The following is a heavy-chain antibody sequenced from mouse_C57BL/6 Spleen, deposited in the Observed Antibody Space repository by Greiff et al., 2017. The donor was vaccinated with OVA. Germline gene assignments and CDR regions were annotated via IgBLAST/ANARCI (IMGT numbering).Heavy chain of an antibody. Sequence: QVQLQQPGAELVKPGASVKLSCKASGYTFTSYWMHWVKQRPGRGLEWIGWIDPESGGTKYNEKFKSKATLTVDKPSSTAYMQLSSLTSEDSAVYYCANWGYYGSSRYYYAMDYWGQGTSVTVSS. D-gene: IGHD1-1*01. J-gene: IGHJ4*01. CDR1: GYTFTSYW. CDR2: IDPESGGT. CDR3: ANWGYYGSSRYYYAMDY. V-gene: IGHV1-72*01.